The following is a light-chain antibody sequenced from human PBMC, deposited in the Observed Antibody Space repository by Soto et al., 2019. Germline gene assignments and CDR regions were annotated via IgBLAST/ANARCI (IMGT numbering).Light chain of an antibody. V-gene: IGKV4-1*01. Sequence: DFVMTQAPDSLAVSLGERATINCKSSQSVLYNSNNKNHLGWFQQKPGHPPKLLIYGASFRPSGVPDRFSGSGSGTDCTLTLSSLQAEDVAVYYCQKYYSIPFTFGQGTKLEI. CDR2: GAS. CDR1: QSVLYNSNNKNH. CDR3: QKYYSIPFT. J-gene: IGKJ2*01.